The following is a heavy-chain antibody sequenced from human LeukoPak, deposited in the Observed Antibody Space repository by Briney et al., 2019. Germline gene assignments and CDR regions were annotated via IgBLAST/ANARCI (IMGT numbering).Heavy chain of an antibody. V-gene: IGHV4-59*11. J-gene: IGHJ4*02. CDR3: ARDRGSGLDY. Sequence: PSETLSLTCTVSGGSIGSHYWTWIRQPPGRGLEWIGYVRYSGSTDHNPSLKSRVTISLDTSNNQFSLRLNSVTAADTAVYYCARDRGSGLDYWGQGTLVTVSS. CDR2: VRYSGST. D-gene: IGHD6-25*01. CDR1: GGSIGSHY.